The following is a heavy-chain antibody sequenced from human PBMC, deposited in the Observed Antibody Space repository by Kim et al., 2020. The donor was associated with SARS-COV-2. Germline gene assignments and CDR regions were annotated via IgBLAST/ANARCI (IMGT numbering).Heavy chain of an antibody. CDR2: IYHSGST. V-gene: IGHV4-38-2*02. J-gene: IGHJ4*02. CDR3: ARVIDTATDY. Sequence: SETLSLTCTVSGYSISSGYYWGWIRQPPGKGLEWIGSIYHSGSTYYNPSLKSRVTISVDTSKNQFSLKLSSVTAADTAVYYCARVIDTATDYWGQGTLVTVSS. D-gene: IGHD5-18*01. CDR1: GYSISSGYY.